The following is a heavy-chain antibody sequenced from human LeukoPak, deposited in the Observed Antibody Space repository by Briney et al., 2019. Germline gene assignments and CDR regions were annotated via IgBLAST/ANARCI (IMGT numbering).Heavy chain of an antibody. Sequence: SETLSLTCTVSGGSISSSSYYWSWIRQPPGKGLEWIGYIYYSGGTNYNPSLKSRVTISVDTSKNQFSLKLSSVTAADTAVYYCARYHLAAAGDPWGQGTLVTVSS. CDR3: ARYHLAAAGDP. V-gene: IGHV4-61*01. CDR1: GGSISSSSYY. CDR2: IYYSGGT. D-gene: IGHD6-13*01. J-gene: IGHJ5*02.